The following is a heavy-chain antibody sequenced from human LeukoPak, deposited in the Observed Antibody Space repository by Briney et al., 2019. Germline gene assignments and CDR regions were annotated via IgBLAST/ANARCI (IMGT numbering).Heavy chain of an antibody. Sequence: GRSLSLSCAPSGFTFSNFGMSWVRHAPGGGLEWVSGISGGGDTTYYAESVKGRCTSSRDNSKNTLFLQMKSLSAEDTAVYYCAKTNGYYVYWGQGTLWTVSS. V-gene: IGHV3-23*01. J-gene: IGHJ4*02. D-gene: IGHD3-22*01. CDR1: GFTFSNFG. CDR3: AKTNGYYVY. CDR2: ISGGGDTT.